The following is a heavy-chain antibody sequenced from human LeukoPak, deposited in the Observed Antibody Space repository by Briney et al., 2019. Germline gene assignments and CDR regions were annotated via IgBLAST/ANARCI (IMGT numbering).Heavy chain of an antibody. D-gene: IGHD2/OR15-2a*01. CDR2: IYYSEST. CDR1: GGSISSSSYY. CDR3: ARGQKNTPFDY. Sequence: SETLSLTCTVSGGSISSSSYYWGWIRQPPGKGLEWIGNIYYSESTYYNPSLKSRVTISVDTSKSQFSLKLSSVTAADTAVYYCARGQKNTPFDYWGQGTLVTVSS. V-gene: IGHV4-39*07. J-gene: IGHJ4*02.